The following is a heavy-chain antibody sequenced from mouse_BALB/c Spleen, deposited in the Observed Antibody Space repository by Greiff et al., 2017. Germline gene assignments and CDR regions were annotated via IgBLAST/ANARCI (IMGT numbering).Heavy chain of an antibody. Sequence: QVQLKESGPGLVAPSQSLSITCTVSGFSLTSYGVHWVRQPPGKGLEWLGVIWAGGSTNYNSALMSRLSISKDNSKSQVFLKMNSLQTDDTAMYYCARDFTTVVASLSYYAMDYWGQGTSVTVSS. V-gene: IGHV2-9*02. CDR1: GFSLTSYG. D-gene: IGHD1-1*01. J-gene: IGHJ4*01. CDR2: IWAGGST. CDR3: ARDFTTVVASLSYYAMDY.